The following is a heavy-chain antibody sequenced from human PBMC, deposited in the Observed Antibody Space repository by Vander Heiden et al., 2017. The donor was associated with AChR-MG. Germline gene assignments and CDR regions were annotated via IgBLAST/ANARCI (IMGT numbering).Heavy chain of an antibody. Sequence: VKLVQSGAEVKKPGASLKVSCTASGYTFTSYGISWVRKSSGQGFEWLGRISAYNGNTNYAEKRQGRVTMTTDTSTSTAYMELRRLRSDDAAVYYCARGAVVIADYFDYWGQGTLVTVSS. J-gene: IGHJ4*02. CDR1: GYTFTSYG. CDR3: ARGAVVIADYFDY. D-gene: IGHD3-22*01. CDR2: ISAYNGNT. V-gene: IGHV1-18*01.